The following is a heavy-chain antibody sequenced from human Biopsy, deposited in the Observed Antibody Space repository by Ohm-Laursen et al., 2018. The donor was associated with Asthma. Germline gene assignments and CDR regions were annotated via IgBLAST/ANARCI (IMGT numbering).Heavy chain of an antibody. Sequence: SDTLFLTCIVSGGSMSSSSYSWGWIRQPPGKGLEWIGSISYTGNTDIPSLRSRVTLSVDTSKNNFSLKLTSVTAADTAVFYCARHWNWGSFFDYWGQGMLVTVSS. CDR3: ARHWNWGSFFDY. D-gene: IGHD7-27*01. V-gene: IGHV4-39*01. CDR1: GGSMSSSSYS. CDR2: ISYTGNT. J-gene: IGHJ4*02.